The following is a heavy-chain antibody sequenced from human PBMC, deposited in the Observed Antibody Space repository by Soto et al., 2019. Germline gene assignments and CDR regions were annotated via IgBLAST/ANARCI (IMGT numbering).Heavy chain of an antibody. CDR3: AIRACEFIVPGYYFDY. V-gene: IGHV4-30-2*01. J-gene: IGHJ4*02. CDR2: FYHSRST. Sequence: PSETLSLTCAVSGGSISSGGYSWSWIRQPTGKGRECVGYFYHSRSTYYNPSLKSRVTISVDRSKNQFSLKLSSVTAADTAAYYCAIRACEFIVPGYYFDYWGQGALVTVAS. CDR1: GGSISSGGYS. D-gene: IGHD1-26*01.